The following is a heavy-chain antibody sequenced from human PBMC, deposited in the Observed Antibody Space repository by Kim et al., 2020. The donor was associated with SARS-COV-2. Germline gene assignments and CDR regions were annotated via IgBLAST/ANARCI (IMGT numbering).Heavy chain of an antibody. J-gene: IGHJ5*02. V-gene: IGHV4-39*01. CDR1: GGSISSSSYY. CDR2: IYYSGST. Sequence: SETLSLTCTVSGGSISSSSYYWGWIRQPPGKGLEWIGSIYYSGSTYYNPSLKSRVTISVDTSKNQFSLKLSSVTAADTAVYYCATTYDSSGYNWFDPWGQGTLVTVSS. D-gene: IGHD3-22*01. CDR3: ATTYDSSGYNWFDP.